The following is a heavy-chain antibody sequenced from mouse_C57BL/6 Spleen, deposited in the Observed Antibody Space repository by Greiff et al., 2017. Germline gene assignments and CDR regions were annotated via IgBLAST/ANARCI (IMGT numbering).Heavy chain of an antibody. J-gene: IGHJ1*03. V-gene: IGHV5-4*01. CDR2: ISDGGSYT. Sequence: DVKLVESGGGLVKPGGSLKLSCAASGFTFSSYAMSWVRQTPEKRLEWVATISDGGSYTYYPDNVKGRFTISRDNAKNNLYLQMSHLKSEDTAMYYCARDQGTTVVASRYFDVWGTGTTVTVSS. CDR1: GFTFSSYA. D-gene: IGHD1-1*01. CDR3: ARDQGTTVVASRYFDV.